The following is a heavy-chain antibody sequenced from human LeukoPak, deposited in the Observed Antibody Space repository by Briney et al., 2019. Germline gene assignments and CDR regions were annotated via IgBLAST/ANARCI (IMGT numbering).Heavy chain of an antibody. J-gene: IGHJ5*02. CDR3: ARGGQQLVIELDYWSDP. Sequence: GASAKVSCKASGYTFTSYGISWVRQAPGQGLEWMGWISAYNGNTNYAQKLQGRVTMTTDTSTSTAYMELRSLRSDDTAVYYCARGGQQLVIELDYWSDPWGQGTLVTVSS. D-gene: IGHD6-13*01. CDR1: GYTFTSYG. CDR2: ISAYNGNT. V-gene: IGHV1-18*01.